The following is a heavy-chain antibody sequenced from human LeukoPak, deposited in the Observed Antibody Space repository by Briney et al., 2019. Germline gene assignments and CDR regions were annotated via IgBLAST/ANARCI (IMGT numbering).Heavy chain of an antibody. D-gene: IGHD6-13*01. CDR1: GFTFSTYW. J-gene: IGHJ4*02. CDR3: AKDLRAAGTRIIDY. V-gene: IGHV3-74*01. CDR2: ISSDGSRT. Sequence: GGSLRLSCAASGFTFSTYWMHWVRQAPGKGLVWVSRISSDGSRTSYADSVKGRFTISRDNAKNTLYLQMNSLRAEDTAVYYCAKDLRAAGTRIIDYWGQGTLVTVSS.